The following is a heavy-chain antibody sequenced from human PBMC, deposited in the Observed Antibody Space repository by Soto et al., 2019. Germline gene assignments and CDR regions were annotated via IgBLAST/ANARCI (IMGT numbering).Heavy chain of an antibody. Sequence: PSETLSLTCAVSGGSISSSNWWSWVRQPPGKGLEWIGEIYHSGSTNYNPPLKSRVTISVDKSKNQFSLKLSPVTAADTAVYYCARDLRKGSTIFGVVIPTGYYGMDVWGQGTTVTVSS. CDR1: GGSISSSNW. J-gene: IGHJ6*02. D-gene: IGHD3-3*01. CDR2: IYHSGST. CDR3: ARDLRKGSTIFGVVIPTGYYGMDV. V-gene: IGHV4-4*02.